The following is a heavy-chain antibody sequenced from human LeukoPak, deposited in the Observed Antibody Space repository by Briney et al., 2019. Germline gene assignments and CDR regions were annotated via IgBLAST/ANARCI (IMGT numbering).Heavy chain of an antibody. J-gene: IGHJ4*02. Sequence: GGSLRLSCAASGFTFSSYWMSWVRQAPGKGLEWVSVIYGGGKTYYAHSVKGRFTISRDNSKNTLSLEMSNLRAEDTAVYFCGRDDAPVYNYGIQYWGQGTLVTVSS. CDR1: GFTFSSYW. D-gene: IGHD5/OR15-5a*01. V-gene: IGHV3-53*01. CDR3: GRDDAPVYNYGIQY. CDR2: IYGGGKT.